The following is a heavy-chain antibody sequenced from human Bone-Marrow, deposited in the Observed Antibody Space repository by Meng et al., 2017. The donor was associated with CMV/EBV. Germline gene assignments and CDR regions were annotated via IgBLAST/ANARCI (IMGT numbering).Heavy chain of an antibody. V-gene: IGHV3-30*04. J-gene: IGHJ4*02. CDR1: GCSFSGHA. CDR2: LSYDGSKT. CDR3: ARPSSGVVVVPSAIDY. Sequence: GESLKISCAASGCSFSGHAMHWVRQAPGRGLQWVALLSYDGSKTYLADFVQGRFTMSRDNPKNTLYLHISGVRTDDTAVYFCARPSSGVVVVPSAIDYWGRGTQVTVSS. D-gene: IGHD6-19*01.